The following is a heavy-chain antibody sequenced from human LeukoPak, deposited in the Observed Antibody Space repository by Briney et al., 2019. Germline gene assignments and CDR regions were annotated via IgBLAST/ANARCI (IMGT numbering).Heavy chain of an antibody. V-gene: IGHV4-31*03. J-gene: IGHJ3*02. CDR1: GGSISSGAYY. Sequence: SETLSLTCTVSGGSISSGAYYWTWIRQHPEKGLDWIAYIYKTGTSSYNPSLMSRVNMSLDTSKNQFSLNLSSVTAADTAVYYCARRPLSNGQYAFDIWGQGTMVTVSS. CDR3: ARRPLSNGQYAFDI. CDR2: IYKTGTS. D-gene: IGHD2-8*01.